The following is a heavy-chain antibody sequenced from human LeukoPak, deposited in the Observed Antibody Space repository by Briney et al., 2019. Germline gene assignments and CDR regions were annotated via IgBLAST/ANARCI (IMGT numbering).Heavy chain of an antibody. V-gene: IGHV3-30*02. J-gene: IGHJ4*02. Sequence: GGSLRLSCAASGFTFSSYGMHWVRQAPGKGLEWVAVIWYEGSNKYYVDSVKGRFTISRDNSKNTLYLQMDSLRAEDTAVYYCAKDAEVGATRFRFVDWGQGTLVTVSS. CDR1: GFTFSSYG. D-gene: IGHD1-26*01. CDR2: IWYEGSNK. CDR3: AKDAEVGATRFRFVD.